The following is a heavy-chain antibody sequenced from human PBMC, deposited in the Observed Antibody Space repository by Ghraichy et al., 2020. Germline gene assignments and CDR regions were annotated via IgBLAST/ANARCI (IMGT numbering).Heavy chain of an antibody. Sequence: GGSLRLSCAASGFTFSSYWMSWVRQAPGKGLEWVANIKQDGSEKYYVDSVKGRFTISRDNAKNSLYLQMNSLRAEDTAVYYCAEQQLDDAFDIWGQGTMVTVSS. CDR1: GFTFSSYW. D-gene: IGHD6-13*01. CDR3: AEQQLDDAFDI. V-gene: IGHV3-7*01. CDR2: IKQDGSEK. J-gene: IGHJ3*02.